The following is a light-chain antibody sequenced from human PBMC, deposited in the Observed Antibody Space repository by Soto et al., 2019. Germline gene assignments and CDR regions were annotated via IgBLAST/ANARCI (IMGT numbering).Light chain of an antibody. J-gene: IGKJ1*01. V-gene: IGKV3-15*01. CDR2: GAS. CDR1: QSVSSS. CDR3: QQSNNWPWT. Sequence: IVMTQSPATLSVSPGERATLSCRASQSVSSSLAWYQQKPGQAPRLLIYGASTRATGIPARFSGSGSGTELTITISSLQSEDFEVYYCQQSNNWPWTFGQGTKVDIK.